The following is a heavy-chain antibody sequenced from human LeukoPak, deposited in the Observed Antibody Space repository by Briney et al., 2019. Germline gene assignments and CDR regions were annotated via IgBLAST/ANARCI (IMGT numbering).Heavy chain of an antibody. CDR2: IRYDGSNK. Sequence: PGGSLRLSCAASGFTFSSYGMHWVRQAPGKGLEWVAFIRYDGSNKYYADSVKGRFTISRDNSKNTLYLQMNSLRAEDTAVYYCARARIRVVIGVSFDYWGRGTLVTVSS. V-gene: IGHV3-30*02. CDR1: GFTFSSYG. D-gene: IGHD3-3*01. CDR3: ARARIRVVIGVSFDY. J-gene: IGHJ4*02.